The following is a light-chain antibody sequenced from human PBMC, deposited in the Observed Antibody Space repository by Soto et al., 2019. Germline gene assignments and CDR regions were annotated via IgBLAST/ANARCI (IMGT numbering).Light chain of an antibody. CDR1: GSDVGSSNY. V-gene: IGLV2-14*03. Sequence: QSALTQPASVSGSLGQSITISCTGTGSDVGSSNYVSWYQQHPGKAPKLMIYDVSNRPLGVSNRFSGSKSGNTASLTISGLQAEDEADYYCCSSTTSSPYVFGTGTKLTVL. CDR2: DVS. J-gene: IGLJ1*01. CDR3: CSSTTSSPYV.